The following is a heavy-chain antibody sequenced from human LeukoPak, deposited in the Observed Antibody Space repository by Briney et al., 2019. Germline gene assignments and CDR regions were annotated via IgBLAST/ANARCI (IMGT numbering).Heavy chain of an antibody. J-gene: IGHJ4*02. CDR2: ISYDGSNK. V-gene: IGHV3-30*03. Sequence: GRSLRLSCAASGFTFSSYGMHWVRQAPGKGLEWVAVISYDGSNKYYADSVKGRFTISRGNSKNTLYLQMNSLRAEDTAVYYCARDRGSGSYPHYWGQGTLVTVSS. CDR3: ARDRGSGSYPHY. CDR1: GFTFSSYG. D-gene: IGHD1-26*01.